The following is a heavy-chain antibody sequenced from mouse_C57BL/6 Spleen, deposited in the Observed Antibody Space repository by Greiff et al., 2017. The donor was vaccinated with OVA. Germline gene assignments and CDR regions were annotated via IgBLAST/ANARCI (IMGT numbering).Heavy chain of an antibody. CDR3: ARYYYYGSDAMDY. J-gene: IGHJ4*01. CDR2: IRNKANGYTT. CDR1: GFTFTDYY. D-gene: IGHD1-1*01. V-gene: IGHV7-3*01. Sequence: EVKVEESGGGLVQPGGSLSLSCAASGFTFTDYYMSWVRQPPGKALEWLGFIRNKANGYTTEYSASVKGRFTISRDNSQSILYLQMNALRAEDSATYYCARYYYYGSDAMDYWGQGTSVTVSS.